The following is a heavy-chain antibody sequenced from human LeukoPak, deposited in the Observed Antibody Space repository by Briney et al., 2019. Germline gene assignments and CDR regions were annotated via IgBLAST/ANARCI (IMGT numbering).Heavy chain of an antibody. CDR1: VFTFSTYE. CDR3: ARRGVYYDSSGFYGY. Sequence: GGSLRLSCAASVFTFSTYEMNWVRQSPGKGLEWVSYIRSRGSNIYYADSVKCRFTISRDNAKNSLYLQMNSLRGEDTAVYYCARRGVYYDSSGFYGYWGPGNLVTVSS. V-gene: IGHV3-48*03. J-gene: IGHJ4*02. CDR2: IRSRGSNI. D-gene: IGHD3-22*01.